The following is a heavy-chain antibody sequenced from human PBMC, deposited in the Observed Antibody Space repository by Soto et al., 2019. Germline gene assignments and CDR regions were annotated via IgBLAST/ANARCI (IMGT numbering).Heavy chain of an antibody. V-gene: IGHV3-74*01. CDR2: IHSGGSST. CDR1: RFTPSSYW. J-gene: IGHJ6*02. Sequence: ALRVACAAARFTPSSYWMHLVRPAPGKVLWCVSRIHSGGSSTSYADSVEGRFTISRENAKNTLYMQLNSLRAEDTAVYYCARLYSDYDILTGPLDYGMDVWGQGATV. D-gene: IGHD3-9*01. CDR3: ARLYSDYDILTGPLDYGMDV.